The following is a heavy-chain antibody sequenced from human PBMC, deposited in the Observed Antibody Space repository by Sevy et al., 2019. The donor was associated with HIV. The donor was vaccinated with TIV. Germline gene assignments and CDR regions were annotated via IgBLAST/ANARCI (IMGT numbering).Heavy chain of an antibody. CDR3: ASSYGSGSYYTFDY. Sequence: GGSLRLSCAASGFTFSDYYMSWIRQAPGKGLEWVSYISSSVSTIYYADSVKGRFTISRDNAKNSLYLQMNSLRAEDTAVFYCASSYGSGSYYTFDYWGQGTLVTVSS. D-gene: IGHD3-10*01. V-gene: IGHV3-11*01. CDR1: GFTFSDYY. CDR2: ISSSVSTI. J-gene: IGHJ4*02.